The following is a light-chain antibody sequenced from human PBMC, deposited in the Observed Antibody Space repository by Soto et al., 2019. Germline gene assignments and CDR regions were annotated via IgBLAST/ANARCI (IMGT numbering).Light chain of an antibody. Sequence: EIVMTQSPATLSVSPGERATLSCRASQSGSSYLAWYQQKPGLPPRFLIYDASTRATGIPDRLSGSGSGTDFALTISSLHCADLAVYYWQPYSNWPPLYLFGRRTKLEIK. CDR1: QSGSSY. V-gene: IGKV3-15*01. CDR3: QPYSNWPPLYL. CDR2: DAS. J-gene: IGKJ2*01.